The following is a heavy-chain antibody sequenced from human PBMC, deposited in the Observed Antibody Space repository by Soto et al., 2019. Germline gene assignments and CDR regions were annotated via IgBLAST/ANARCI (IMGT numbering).Heavy chain of an antibody. Sequence: PGGSLRLSCTTSGFTFSTYNMNWVRQAPGKGLEWVSYISSSSSIIYYADSVKGRFTISRDDAKNSLYLQMNSLRAEDTAVYFCARAEMDSYYTRISDYWGQGTLVTVSS. D-gene: IGHD5-18*01. CDR3: ARAEMDSYYTRISDY. CDR1: GFTFSTYN. J-gene: IGHJ4*02. V-gene: IGHV3-48*01. CDR2: ISSSSSII.